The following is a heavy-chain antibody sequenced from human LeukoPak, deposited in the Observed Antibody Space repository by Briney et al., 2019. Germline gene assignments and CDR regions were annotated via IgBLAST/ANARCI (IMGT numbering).Heavy chain of an antibody. J-gene: IGHJ4*02. CDR3: ASTALRWAYFDY. Sequence: SETLSLTCTVSDGSISSYYWSWIRQPPGKGLEWIGYIYYSGSTNYNPSLKSRVTISVDTSKNQFSLKLSSVTAADTAVYYCASTALRWAYFDYWGQGTLVTVSS. V-gene: IGHV4-59*01. D-gene: IGHD4-23*01. CDR2: IYYSGST. CDR1: DGSISSYY.